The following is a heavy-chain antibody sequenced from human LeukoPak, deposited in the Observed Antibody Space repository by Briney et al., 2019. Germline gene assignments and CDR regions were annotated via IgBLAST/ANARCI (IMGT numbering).Heavy chain of an antibody. V-gene: IGHV4-30-2*01. CDR1: GGSISSGGYS. CDR2: IYHSGST. J-gene: IGHJ2*01. CDR3: ARGRSGYSYSNWYFDL. D-gene: IGHD5-18*01. Sequence: SETLSLTCAVSGGSISSGGYSWSWIRQPPGKGLEWIGYIYHSGSTYYNPSLKSRVTISVDRSKNQFSLKLSSVTAADTAVYYCARGRSGYSYSNWYFDLWGRSTLVTVSS.